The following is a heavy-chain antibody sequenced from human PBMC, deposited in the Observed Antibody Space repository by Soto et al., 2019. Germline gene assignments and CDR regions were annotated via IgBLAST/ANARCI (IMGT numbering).Heavy chain of an antibody. CDR1: GFTFSSYA. Sequence: QVQLVESGGGVVQPGRSLRLSCAASGFTFSSYAMHWVRQAPGKGLEWVAVISYDGSNKYYADSVKGRFTISRDNSKNTLYLQMNSLRAEDTAVYYCADWNYAGGFDYWGQGTLVTVSS. J-gene: IGHJ4*02. CDR2: ISYDGSNK. D-gene: IGHD1-7*01. CDR3: ADWNYAGGFDY. V-gene: IGHV3-30-3*01.